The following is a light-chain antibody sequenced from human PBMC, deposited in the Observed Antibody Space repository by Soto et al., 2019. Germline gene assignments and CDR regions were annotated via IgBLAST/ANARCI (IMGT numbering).Light chain of an antibody. CDR1: QDIGSS. CDR2: AAS. J-gene: IGKJ4*01. Sequence: DIQMTQSPASLSASVRDRVTITCRASQDIGSSLNWYQQSPGKAPKLLVFAASSLQHGVPLRFCDSGSGTDVSRTILSLHPEDFASSCCYQTHTFTWTFGRATNLEVK. CDR3: YQTHTFTWT. V-gene: IGKV1-39*01.